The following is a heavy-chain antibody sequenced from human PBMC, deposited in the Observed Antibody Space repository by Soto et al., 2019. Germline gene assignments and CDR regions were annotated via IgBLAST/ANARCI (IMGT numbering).Heavy chain of an antibody. Sequence: SVKVSCKASGGTFSSYTISWVRQAPGQGLEWMGRIIPILGIANYAQKFQGRVTITADKSTSTAYMELSSLRSEDTAVYYCARGVNSLGSPNFDYWGQGTLVTVSS. CDR3: ARGVNSLGSPNFDY. CDR1: GGTFSSYT. V-gene: IGHV1-69*02. J-gene: IGHJ4*02. CDR2: IIPILGIA. D-gene: IGHD1-26*01.